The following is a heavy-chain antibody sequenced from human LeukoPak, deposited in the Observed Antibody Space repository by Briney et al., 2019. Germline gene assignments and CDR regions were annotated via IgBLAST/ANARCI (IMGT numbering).Heavy chain of an antibody. J-gene: IGHJ4*02. CDR3: ARDRGLISSGWYNFDY. CDR1: GFTFSSYS. CDR2: ISSSSSSYI. D-gene: IGHD6-19*01. Sequence: PGGSLRLSCAASGFTFSSYSMNWVRQAPGKGLEWVSSISSSSSSYIYYADSVKGRFTISRDNAKNSLYLQMNSLRAEDTAVYYCARDRGLISSGWYNFDYWGQGTLVTVSS. V-gene: IGHV3-21*01.